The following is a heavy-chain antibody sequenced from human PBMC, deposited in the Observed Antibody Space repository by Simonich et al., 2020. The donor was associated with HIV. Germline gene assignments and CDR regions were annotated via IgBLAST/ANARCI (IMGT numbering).Heavy chain of an antibody. J-gene: IGHJ4*02. CDR2: NSHFGAT. CDR1: GGSFSGYF. D-gene: IGHD2-8*01. Sequence: QVQLQQWGAGLLKPSETLSLTCAVYGGSFSGYFWSGIRQPPGKGREGIGVNSHFGATNYDPSLNSRVSISVDTSQNQFSLRLTSVTAADSAAYYCAREGDCTNGVCYRFDYWGQGTLVTVSS. V-gene: IGHV4-34*01. CDR3: AREGDCTNGVCYRFDY.